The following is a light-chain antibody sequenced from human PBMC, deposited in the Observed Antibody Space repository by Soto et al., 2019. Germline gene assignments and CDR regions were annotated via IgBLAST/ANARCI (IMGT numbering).Light chain of an antibody. V-gene: IGKV1-12*01. Sequence: DIQMTESPSSVSASVGDRVTITCRATQNLFSWFAWYQQKLGKAPQVGLYAASMLQSGVPSRFSGSGSGTDFTLTISSLQPEDAATYYDQQGKSFPYTFSQGTKLEIK. CDR3: QQGKSFPYT. J-gene: IGKJ2*01. CDR1: QNLFSW. CDR2: AAS.